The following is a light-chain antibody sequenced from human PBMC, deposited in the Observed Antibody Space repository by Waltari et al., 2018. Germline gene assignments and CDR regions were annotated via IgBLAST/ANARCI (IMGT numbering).Light chain of an antibody. CDR3: MQGTDWPYT. CDR1: QSLVYSDGNTY. Sequence: VVMTQSPLSLPVTLGQPASISCRSSQSLVYSDGNTYLNWFQQRPGQTPRRLIYKVSNRDSGVPDRFSGSGSGTVFTLRISRVEAEDVAVYYCMQGTDWPYTFGQGTKLEIK. J-gene: IGKJ2*01. CDR2: KVS. V-gene: IGKV2-30*01.